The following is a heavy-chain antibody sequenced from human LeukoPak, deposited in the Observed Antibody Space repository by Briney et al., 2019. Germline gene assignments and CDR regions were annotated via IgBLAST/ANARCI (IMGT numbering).Heavy chain of an antibody. CDR1: GFTFSSYA. V-gene: IGHV3-23*01. J-gene: IGHJ3*02. CDR3: AKDQAVTTSGAFDI. CDR2: ISGSGGST. Sequence: GGSLRLSCAASGFTFSSYALSWVRQAPGKGLEWVSAISGSGGSTYYADSVKGRFTISRDNSKNTLYLQMKSLRAEDTAVYYCAKDQAVTTSGAFDIWGQGTMVTVSS. D-gene: IGHD4-17*01.